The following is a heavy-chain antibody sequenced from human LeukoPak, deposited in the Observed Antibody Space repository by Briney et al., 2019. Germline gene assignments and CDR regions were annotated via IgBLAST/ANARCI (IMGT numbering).Heavy chain of an antibody. J-gene: IGHJ4*02. D-gene: IGHD6-19*01. CDR3: ARDRYSSGWYFDY. Sequence: PGGSLRLSCAASGFSFSSYAMHWVRQAPGKGLEWVALISYDGSNKEYADSVKGRFTISRDNSKNTLYLQMNSLRAEDTAVYYCARDRYSSGWYFDYWGQGTLVTVSS. CDR1: GFSFSSYA. CDR2: ISYDGSNK. V-gene: IGHV3-30*04.